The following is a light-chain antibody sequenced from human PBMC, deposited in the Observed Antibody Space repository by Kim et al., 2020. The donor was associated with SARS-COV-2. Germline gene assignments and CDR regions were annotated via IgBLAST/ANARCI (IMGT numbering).Light chain of an antibody. CDR1: QDISNY. Sequence: SVGDRVTITCQASQDISNYLNWYQQKPGKAPKLLIYDASNLETGVPSRFSGSGTGTDFTFTISSLQPEDIATYYCQQYDNLPRVTFGQGTRLEIK. V-gene: IGKV1-33*01. J-gene: IGKJ5*01. CDR2: DAS. CDR3: QQYDNLPRVT.